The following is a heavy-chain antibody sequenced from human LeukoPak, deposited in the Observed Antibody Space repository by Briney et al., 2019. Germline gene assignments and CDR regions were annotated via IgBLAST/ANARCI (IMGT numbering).Heavy chain of an antibody. J-gene: IGHJ4*02. V-gene: IGHV1-69*13. D-gene: IGHD3-22*01. CDR3: AQYYYDSSGYFDY. CDR1: GGTFSSYA. Sequence: SVKVSCKASGGTFSSYAISWVRQAPGQGLEWMGGIIPIFGTANYAQKFQGRVTTTADESTSTAYMELSSLRSEDTAVYYCAQYYYDSSGYFDYWGQGTLVTVSS. CDR2: IIPIFGTA.